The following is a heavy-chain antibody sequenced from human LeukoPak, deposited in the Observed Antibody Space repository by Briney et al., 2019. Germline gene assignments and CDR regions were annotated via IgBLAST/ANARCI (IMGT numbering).Heavy chain of an antibody. D-gene: IGHD5-24*01. V-gene: IGHV1-69*06. CDR3: ARGETPPASHYYYYYMDV. CDR1: GGTFSSYA. CDR2: IIPIFGTA. Sequence: GASVKVSCKASGGTFSSYAISWVRQAPGQGLEWMGGIIPIFGTANYAQKFQGRVTITADKSTSTAYMELSSLRSEDTAVYYCARGETPPASHYYYYYMDVWGKGTTVTVSS. J-gene: IGHJ6*03.